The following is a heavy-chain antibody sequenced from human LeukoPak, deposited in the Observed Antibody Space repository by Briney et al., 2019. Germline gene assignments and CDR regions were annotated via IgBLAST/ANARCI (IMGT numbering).Heavy chain of an antibody. CDR1: GGSISSYY. CDR3: AGDSVRNDWRFDY. J-gene: IGHJ4*02. CDR2: IYSSGST. Sequence: SETLSLTCTVCGGSISSYYWSWIRQPAGKGLEWIGRIYSSGSTNYNPSLKSRVTMSADTSKNQFSLKLGSATAADTAMYYCAGDSVRNDWRFDYWGQGTLVTVSS. D-gene: IGHD3-9*01. V-gene: IGHV4-4*07.